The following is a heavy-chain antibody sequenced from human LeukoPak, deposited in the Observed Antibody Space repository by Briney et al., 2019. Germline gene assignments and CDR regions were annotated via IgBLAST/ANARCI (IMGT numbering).Heavy chain of an antibody. J-gene: IGHJ4*02. V-gene: IGHV3-23*01. D-gene: IGHD1-26*01. CDR2: ISGSGGST. Sequence: ETLSLTCAVYGGSFSGYYWSWIRQPPGKGLEWVSAISGSGGSTYYADSVKGRFTISRDNSKNTLYLQMNSLRAEDTAVYYCATPIGAYSGSYPFDYWGQGTLVTVSS. CDR1: GGSFSGYY. CDR3: ATPIGAYSGSYPFDY.